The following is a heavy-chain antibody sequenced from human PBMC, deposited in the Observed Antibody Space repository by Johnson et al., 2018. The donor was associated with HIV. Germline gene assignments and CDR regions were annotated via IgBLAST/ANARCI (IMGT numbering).Heavy chain of an antibody. CDR1: GFTFSNYW. D-gene: IGHD3-22*01. Sequence: VLLLESGGGLVQPGGSLRLSCVVSGFTFSNYWMEWVRQAPGKGLVWVSRIHIDGSRTTYADSVKGRFPISRDNAKNTLYLEMKNLRAEDTALYYCARQQYYDSSGQGGGLDIWGQGTMVTVSS. CDR3: ARQQYYDSSGQGGGLDI. J-gene: IGHJ3*02. CDR2: IHIDGSRT. V-gene: IGHV3-74*02.